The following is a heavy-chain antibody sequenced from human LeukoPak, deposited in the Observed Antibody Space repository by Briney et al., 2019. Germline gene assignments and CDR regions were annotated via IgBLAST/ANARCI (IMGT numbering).Heavy chain of an antibody. Sequence: PGGSLRLSCAASGFTFSSNYMSWVRQAPGKGLEWVAVIWYDGSNKYYADSVKGRFTISRDNSKNTLYLQMNSLRAEDTAVYYCAKNSLSNRIDYWGQGTLVTVSS. V-gene: IGHV3-33*06. J-gene: IGHJ4*02. CDR1: GFTFSSNY. CDR3: AKNSLSNRIDY. CDR2: IWYDGSNK. D-gene: IGHD3-9*01.